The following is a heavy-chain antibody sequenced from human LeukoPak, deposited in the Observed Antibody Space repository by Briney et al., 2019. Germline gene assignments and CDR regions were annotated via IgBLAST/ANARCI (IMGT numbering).Heavy chain of an antibody. Sequence: AASVKVSCKASGGTFSSYAISWVRQAPGQGLEWMGGIIPIFGTANYAQKFQGRVTITADESTSTAYMELSSLRSEDTAVYYCAAGILTGYPPREVAFDIWGQGTTVTVSS. CDR3: AAGILTGYPPREVAFDI. V-gene: IGHV1-69*13. CDR2: IIPIFGTA. D-gene: IGHD3-9*01. J-gene: IGHJ3*02. CDR1: GGTFSSYA.